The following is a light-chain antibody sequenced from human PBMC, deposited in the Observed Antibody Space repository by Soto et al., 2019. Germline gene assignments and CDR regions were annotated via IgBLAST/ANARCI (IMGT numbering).Light chain of an antibody. CDR3: QQYNKWPWT. CDR2: DAS. CDR1: QGVSSY. V-gene: IGKV3-11*01. Sequence: EIVLTQSPATLSLSPGERATLSCRASQGVSSYLAWYQQKPGQAPRLLIYDASNRATGIPARFSGSGSRTEFTLTISSLQFEDFAVYYCQQYNKWPWTFGRGTKVDI. J-gene: IGKJ1*01.